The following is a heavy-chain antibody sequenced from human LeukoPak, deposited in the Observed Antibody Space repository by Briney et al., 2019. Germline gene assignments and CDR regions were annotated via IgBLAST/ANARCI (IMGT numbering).Heavy chain of an antibody. Sequence: SETLSLTCTASGGSISSYYWSWIRQPPGKGLEWIGYIYYSGSTNYNPSLKSRVTISVDTSKNQFSLKLSSVTAADTAVYYCARGNSGSYPLNYWGQGTLVTVSS. V-gene: IGHV4-59*01. CDR3: ARGNSGSYPLNY. CDR1: GGSISSYY. CDR2: IYYSGST. D-gene: IGHD1-26*01. J-gene: IGHJ4*02.